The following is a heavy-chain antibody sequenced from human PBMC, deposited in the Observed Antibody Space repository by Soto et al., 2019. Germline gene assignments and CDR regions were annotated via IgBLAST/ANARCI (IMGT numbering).Heavy chain of an antibody. D-gene: IGHD3-22*01. CDR2: IFYNLDT. CDR1: GDSISSSNYY. J-gene: IGHJ4*02. CDR3: ARQVDSSGYFYEFDH. V-gene: IGHV4-39*01. Sequence: PXGTLSLTCTVSGDSISSSNYYWGWIRQPPGKGLEWIGTIFYNLDTYYNPSLKSRLSISIDTSKNRFSLKLRSVTAADTAVYYCARQVDSSGYFYEFDHWGQGTLVTVSS.